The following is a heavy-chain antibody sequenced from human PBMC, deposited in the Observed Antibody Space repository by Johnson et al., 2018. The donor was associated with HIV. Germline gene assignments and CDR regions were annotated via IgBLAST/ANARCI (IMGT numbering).Heavy chain of an antibody. CDR2: IDWNGGRQ. D-gene: IGHD3-22*01. CDR3: ARQNYYDSSGQGGGLDI. CDR1: GFTFDDYG. Sequence: VQLVESGGGVVRPGGSLRLSCAASGFTFDDYGMTWVRQAPGKGLEWVSSIDWNGGRQRYVDSVRGRFTISRDNAKNSLYMEMNNLRAEDTALYYCARQNYYDSSGQGGGLDIWGQGTMVTVSS. V-gene: IGHV3-20*04. J-gene: IGHJ3*02.